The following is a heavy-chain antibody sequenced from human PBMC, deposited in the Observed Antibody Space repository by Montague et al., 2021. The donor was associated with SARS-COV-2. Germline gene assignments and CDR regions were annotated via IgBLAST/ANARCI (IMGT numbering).Heavy chain of an antibody. CDR1: GGSISSSSYY. CDR3: ASSGRAVPTWPYCYGMDV. Sequence: SETLSLTCTVSGGSISSSSYYWGWIRQPPGKGLEWIGSIYYSGSTYYNPSLKSRVTISVDTSKNQFSLKLSSVTAADTAVYYCASSGRAVPTWPYCYGMDVWGQGTTVTVSS. D-gene: IGHD3-10*01. J-gene: IGHJ6*02. CDR2: IYYSGST. V-gene: IGHV4-39*01.